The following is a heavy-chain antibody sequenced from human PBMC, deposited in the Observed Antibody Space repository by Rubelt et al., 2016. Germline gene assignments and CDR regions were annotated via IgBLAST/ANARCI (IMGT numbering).Heavy chain of an antibody. CDR1: GFTFTNYG. Sequence: QVQLVESGGGVVQPGRSLRLSCAASGFTFTNYGMHWVRQAPGKGLEWVAVIWYDGSNKFYADSVKGRFTISRDNSKNTLYLQMNSLSAEDTAVYYCAKSPDYYFYGMDVWGQGTTVTVSS. CDR2: IWYDGSNK. CDR3: AKSPDYYFYGMDV. V-gene: IGHV3-33*06. J-gene: IGHJ6*02.